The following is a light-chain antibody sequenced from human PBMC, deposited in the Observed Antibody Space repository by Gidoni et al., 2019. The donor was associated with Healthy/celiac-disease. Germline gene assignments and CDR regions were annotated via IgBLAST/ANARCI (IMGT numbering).Light chain of an antibody. Sequence: EIVLTQSPGTLSLSPGERATLSCRASQSVSSSYLAWYQQKPGQAPSLLIYGASSRATGIPDRFSGSGAGTDFTLTISRLEPEDFAVYYCQQYGSSPGCSFXQXTKLEIK. CDR1: QSVSSSY. CDR3: QQYGSSPGCS. V-gene: IGKV3-20*01. J-gene: IGKJ2*04. CDR2: GAS.